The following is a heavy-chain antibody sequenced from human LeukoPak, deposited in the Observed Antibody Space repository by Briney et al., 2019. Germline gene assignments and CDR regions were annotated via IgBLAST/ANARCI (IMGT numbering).Heavy chain of an antibody. V-gene: IGHV3-74*01. Sequence: GGSLRLSCAVSGFTFSSSWMHRVRQAPGKGLVWVSHIKTDGSTTAYADSVKGRFTISRDNAKNTLYLQMNSLRAEDTGVYYCARGNQQLPRSTPDYWGQGTLVTVSS. CDR1: GFTFSSSW. D-gene: IGHD2-2*01. CDR3: ARGNQQLPRSTPDY. J-gene: IGHJ4*02. CDR2: IKTDGSTT.